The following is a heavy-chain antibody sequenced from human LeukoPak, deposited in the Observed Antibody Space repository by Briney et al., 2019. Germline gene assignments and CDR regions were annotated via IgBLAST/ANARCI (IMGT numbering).Heavy chain of an antibody. V-gene: IGHV4-34*01. Sequence: SETLSLTCAVYGGSFSGYYWSWIRQPPGKGLEWIGEINHSGSTNYNPSLKSRVNITVETSKNQFSLKLSSVTAADTAVYYCASGARPHLVSDSWGQGTLVTVSS. CDR1: GGSFSGYY. CDR2: INHSGST. CDR3: ASGARPHLVSDS. J-gene: IGHJ4*02. D-gene: IGHD6-6*01.